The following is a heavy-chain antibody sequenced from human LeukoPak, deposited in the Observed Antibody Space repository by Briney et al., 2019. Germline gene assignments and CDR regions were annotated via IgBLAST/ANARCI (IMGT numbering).Heavy chain of an antibody. V-gene: IGHV1-2*02. CDR2: INLNSGGT. Sequence: GASVKVSCTASGYTFTAYYMHWVRQAPGQGLEWMGWINLNSGGTNSSQKFQGRVTMTRDTSISAAYMELSRLGSDDTAVYYCARVAGGDWYYFDFWGQGTLVTVSS. CDR3: ARVAGGDWYYFDF. D-gene: IGHD2-21*02. CDR1: GYTFTAYY. J-gene: IGHJ4*02.